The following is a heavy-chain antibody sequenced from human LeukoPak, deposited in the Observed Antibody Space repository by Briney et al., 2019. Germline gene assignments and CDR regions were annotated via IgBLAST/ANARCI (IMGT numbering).Heavy chain of an antibody. Sequence: GGSLRLSCAASGFTFSSYGMHWVRQAPGKGLEWVSAISGSGGSTYYADSVKGRFTISRDNSKNTLYLQMNSLRAEDTAVYYCAKIKQGITMRWEAFDIWGQGTMVTVSS. J-gene: IGHJ3*02. CDR2: ISGSGGST. CDR1: GFTFSSYG. CDR3: AKIKQGITMRWEAFDI. D-gene: IGHD3-22*01. V-gene: IGHV3-23*01.